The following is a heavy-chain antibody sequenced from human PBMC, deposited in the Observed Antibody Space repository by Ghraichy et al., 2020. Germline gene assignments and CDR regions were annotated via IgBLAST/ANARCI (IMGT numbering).Heavy chain of an antibody. D-gene: IGHD4-17*01. CDR2: IYFSGSA. CDR3: ARDPSVTTVNYYDGMDV. CDR1: GGSINNYY. J-gene: IGHJ6*04. Sequence: SETLSLTCTVSGGSINNYYWSWIRQPPGKGLEWIGYIYFSGSATYNPLLKSRVTISVDTSKNQFSLRLNSVTAADTAVYYCARDPSVTTVNYYDGMDVWGKGTTVTVSS. V-gene: IGHV4-59*01.